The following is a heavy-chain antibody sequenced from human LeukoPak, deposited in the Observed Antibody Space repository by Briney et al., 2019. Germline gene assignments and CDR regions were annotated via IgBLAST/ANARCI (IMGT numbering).Heavy chain of an antibody. CDR1: GGSISSYY. CDR2: IYYSGST. Sequence: SETLSLTCTVSGGSISSYYWSWIRQPPGKGLEWIGYIYYSGSTNYNPSLKSRVTISVDTSKNQFSLKLSSVTAADTAVYYCARDSHFYGSGSLVYWGQGTLVTVPS. V-gene: IGHV4-59*01. CDR3: ARDSHFYGSGSLVY. J-gene: IGHJ4*02. D-gene: IGHD3-10*01.